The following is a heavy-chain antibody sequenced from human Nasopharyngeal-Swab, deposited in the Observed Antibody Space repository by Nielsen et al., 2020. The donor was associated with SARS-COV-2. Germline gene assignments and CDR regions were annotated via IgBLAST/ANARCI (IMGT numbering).Heavy chain of an antibody. CDR3: ASDYYDFWSGDEYYFDY. V-gene: IGHV3-21*01. Sequence: GESLKISCAASGFTFSCYSMNWVRQAPGKGLEWVSSISSSSSYIYYADSVKGRFTISRDNAKNSLYLQMNSLRAEDTAVYYCASDYYDFWSGDEYYFDYWGQGTLVTVSS. CDR2: ISSSSSYI. CDR1: GFTFSCYS. D-gene: IGHD3-3*01. J-gene: IGHJ4*02.